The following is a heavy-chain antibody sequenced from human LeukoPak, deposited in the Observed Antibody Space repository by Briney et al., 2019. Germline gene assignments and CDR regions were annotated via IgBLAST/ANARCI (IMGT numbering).Heavy chain of an antibody. D-gene: IGHD1-14*01. CDR2: IYHSGST. CDR3: ARLHTELNIDY. V-gene: IGHV4-30-2*03. Sequence: PSQTLSLTCAVSGGSISSGGYSWSWIRQPPGKGLEWIGYIYHSGSTYYNPSLKSRVTISVDTSKNQFSLKLSSVTAADTAVYYCARLHTELNIDYWGQGTLVTVSS. J-gene: IGHJ4*02. CDR1: GGSISSGGYS.